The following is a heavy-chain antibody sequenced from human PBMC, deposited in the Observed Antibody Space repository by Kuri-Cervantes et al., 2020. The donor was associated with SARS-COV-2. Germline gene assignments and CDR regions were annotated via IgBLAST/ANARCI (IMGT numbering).Heavy chain of an antibody. CDR2: ISAYNGNT. Sequence: ASVKVSCKASGYTFTSYGISWVRPAPGQGLEWMGWISAYNGNTNYAQKLQGRVTMTTDTSTSTAYMELRSLRSDDTAVYYCARGGGQLGYYYYGMDVWGQGTTVTVSS. CDR1: GYTFTSYG. V-gene: IGHV1-18*01. CDR3: ARGGGQLGYYYYGMDV. D-gene: IGHD1-1*01. J-gene: IGHJ6*02.